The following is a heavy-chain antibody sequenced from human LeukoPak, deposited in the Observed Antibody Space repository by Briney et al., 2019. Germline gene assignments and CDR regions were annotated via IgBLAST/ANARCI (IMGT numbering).Heavy chain of an antibody. V-gene: IGHV1-69*05. D-gene: IGHD6-13*01. Sequence: ASVKVSCKASGGTFSSYAISWVRQAPGQGLEWTGGIIPIFGTANYAQKFQGRVTITTDESTSTAYMELSSLRSEDTAVYYCATATAAAGFNFDYWGQGTLVTVSS. CDR2: IIPIFGTA. CDR1: GGTFSSYA. CDR3: ATATAAAGFNFDY. J-gene: IGHJ4*02.